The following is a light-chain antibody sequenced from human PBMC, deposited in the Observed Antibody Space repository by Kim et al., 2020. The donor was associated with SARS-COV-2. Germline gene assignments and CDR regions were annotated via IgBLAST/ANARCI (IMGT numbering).Light chain of an antibody. CDR2: RNN. CDR3: AAWDDSLCGYV. Sequence: GQRVTFSCSGSSSNTGSNYVYWYQQPPGTAPKLLIYRNNQRPSGVPDRFSGSKSGTSASLAISGLRSEDEADYYFAAWDDSLCGYVFGTGTKVTVL. CDR1: SSNTGSNY. V-gene: IGLV1-47*01. J-gene: IGLJ1*01.